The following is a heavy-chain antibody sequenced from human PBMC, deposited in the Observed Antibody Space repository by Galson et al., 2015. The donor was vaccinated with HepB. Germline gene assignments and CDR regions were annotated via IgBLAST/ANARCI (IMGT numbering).Heavy chain of an antibody. CDR3: TRSVVPAAMGLGYYYYDLDV. V-gene: IGHV1-18*01. D-gene: IGHD2-2*01. CDR1: GYTFIDYG. CDR2: ISAYNGNT. J-gene: IGHJ6*02. Sequence: SVKVSCKASGYTFIDYGISWVRQAPGQGLEWMGWISAYNGNTKYAQKLQGRVTMTTDTSTSTAYMELRSLRSDDTAVYYCTRSVVPAAMGLGYYYYDLDVWGQRTTVTVSS.